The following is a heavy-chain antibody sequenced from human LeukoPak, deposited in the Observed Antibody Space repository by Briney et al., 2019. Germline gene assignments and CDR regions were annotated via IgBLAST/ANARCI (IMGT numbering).Heavy chain of an antibody. CDR2: IYYGGIT. CDR1: GGSVSSFY. J-gene: IGHJ6*03. CDR3: ARVKSGYCSSTSCYGRYYYYYMDV. D-gene: IGHD2-2*01. Sequence: SETLSLTCTVSGGSVSSFYWSWIRQIPGKGLEWIGYIYYGGITNYNPSLKSRVTMSLHTSKNQVSLRLTSVTAADTAVYYCARVKSGYCSSTSCYGRYYYYYMDVWGKGTTVTVSS. V-gene: IGHV4-59*02.